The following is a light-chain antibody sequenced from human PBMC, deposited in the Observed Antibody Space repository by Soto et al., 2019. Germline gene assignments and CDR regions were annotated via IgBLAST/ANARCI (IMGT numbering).Light chain of an antibody. Sequence: DIVMTQSPDSLAVSLGERATINCKSGQSVLYSSNNKNYLAWYQQKPGQPPKLLIYWASTRESGVPDRFSGSGSGTDFTLTISSLQAEDVAVYYCQQYYSTFWTFGQGTKVEIK. CDR1: QSVLYSSNNKNY. CDR2: WAS. J-gene: IGKJ1*01. V-gene: IGKV4-1*01. CDR3: QQYYSTFWT.